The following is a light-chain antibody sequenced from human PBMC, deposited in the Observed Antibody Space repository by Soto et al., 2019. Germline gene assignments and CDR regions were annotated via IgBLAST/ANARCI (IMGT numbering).Light chain of an antibody. CDR3: QYYNGY. V-gene: IGKV1-5*03. CDR2: KAS. Sequence: DFQMTQSPSTLSASVGDRVTITCRATQSIRSWLAWFQQKPGKAPKLLIYKASTLASGVPSRFSGSGSGTEFTLTITSLQPDDFATYYCQYYNGYFGPGTKVDVK. CDR1: QSIRSW. J-gene: IGKJ3*01.